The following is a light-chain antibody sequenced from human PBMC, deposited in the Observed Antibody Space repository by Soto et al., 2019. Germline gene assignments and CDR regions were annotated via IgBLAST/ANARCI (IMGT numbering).Light chain of an antibody. Sequence: QSVLTQPPSASGSPGQSVAISCTGTSSDVGGYDFVSWYQQYPGKAPKLMIYEVSLRPSGVPDRFSGSKSGNTASLTVSGLQAEDEADYYCSSYAGDNTYVFGPGTKLTVL. J-gene: IGLJ1*01. V-gene: IGLV2-8*01. CDR1: SSDVGGYDF. CDR3: SSYAGDNTYV. CDR2: EVS.